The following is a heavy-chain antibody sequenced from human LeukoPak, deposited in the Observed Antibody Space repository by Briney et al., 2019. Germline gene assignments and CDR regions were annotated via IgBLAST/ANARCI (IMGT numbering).Heavy chain of an antibody. J-gene: IGHJ4*02. CDR3: ARRLSSSLYYFDY. D-gene: IGHD6-6*01. CDR2: IYPGDSDT. V-gene: IGHV5-51*01. CDR1: GCSFTSYW. Sequence: GESLKISCKGSGCSFTSYWIAWVRQMPGKGLEWMGIIYPGDSDTRYSPSFQGQVTISADKSISTAYLQWSSLKASDTAMYYCARRLSSSLYYFDYWGQGTLVTVSS.